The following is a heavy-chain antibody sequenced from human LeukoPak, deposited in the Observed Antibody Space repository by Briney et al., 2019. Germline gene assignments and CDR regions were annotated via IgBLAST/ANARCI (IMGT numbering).Heavy chain of an antibody. CDR2: IGSRTNTYAE. CDR3: ARRGEYRTSTACYDL. Sequence: PGGSLRLSCAASGFTFSGLAVHWVRQPPGKGLEWVGRIGSRTNTYAEAYAGTVTGRFTVSRDDSKNTAYLEMNSLRTEDTALYVCARRGEYRTSTACYDLWGQGTLVTVSS. CDR1: GFTFSGLA. D-gene: IGHD2-2*01. J-gene: IGHJ5*02. V-gene: IGHV3-73*01.